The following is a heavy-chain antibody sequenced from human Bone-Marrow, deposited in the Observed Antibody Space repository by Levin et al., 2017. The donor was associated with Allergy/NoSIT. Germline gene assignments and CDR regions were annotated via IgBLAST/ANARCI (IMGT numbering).Heavy chain of an antibody. CDR3: AKSRFSSSWYGAGMDV. V-gene: IGHV4-59*01. J-gene: IGHJ6*02. CDR1: DISIKTYY. CDR2: FDDTGTS. D-gene: IGHD6-13*01. Sequence: SETLSLTCTVSDISIKTYYWSWIRQSPGKGLEWIGYFDDTGTSDYNPSLRSRATISIDTSNNRFSLKLTSVTGADTAVYYCAKSRFSSSWYGAGMDVWGQGATVIVSS.